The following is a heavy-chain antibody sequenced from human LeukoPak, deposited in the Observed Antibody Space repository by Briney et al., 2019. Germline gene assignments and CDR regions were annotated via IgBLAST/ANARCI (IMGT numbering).Heavy chain of an antibody. CDR1: GFALTSYA. CDR2: ISISGVST. V-gene: IGHV3-23*01. J-gene: IGHJ4*02. Sequence: GGSLRLSCAASGFALTSYAMSWVRQAPGQGLEWVSSISISGVSTYYADSVKGRFTVSRDTSRNTLYLQMDSLRAEDTAVYYCAKDGYCTTVTCYGWLDYWGLGTLVTVSS. D-gene: IGHD2-8*01. CDR3: AKDGYCTTVTCYGWLDY.